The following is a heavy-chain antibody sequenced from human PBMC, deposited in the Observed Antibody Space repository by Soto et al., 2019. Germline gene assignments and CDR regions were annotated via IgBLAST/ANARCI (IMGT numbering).Heavy chain of an antibody. J-gene: IGHJ5*02. CDR3: ARVVPGAEAWFGP. Sequence: ASVKVSCKTSGYTFSNYGITWVRQAPGQPLEWLGWISLYSDGTNYAQKFQGRVSMTTDTSTTTAYMELRSLRSDDTTVYYCARVVPGAEAWFGPWGQGTLVTVSS. D-gene: IGHD2-2*01. V-gene: IGHV1-18*01. CDR1: GYTFSNYG. CDR2: ISLYSDGT.